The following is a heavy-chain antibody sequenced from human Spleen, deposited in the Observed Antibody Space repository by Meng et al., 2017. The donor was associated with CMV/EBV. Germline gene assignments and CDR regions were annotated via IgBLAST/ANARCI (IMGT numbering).Heavy chain of an antibody. CDR3: ARIITIPYYSDY. CDR1: VWSFCVYS. V-gene: IGHV4-34*01. Sequence: VQLKAWGAVLVQPAETLSTACAVYVWSFCVYSWRWIRQPPGKGLEWIREINHSGSTNYNPSLKSRVTISVDTSKNQFSLKLSSVTAADTAVYYCARIITIPYYSDYWGQGTLVTVSS. D-gene: IGHD3-3*01. CDR2: INHSGST. J-gene: IGHJ4*02.